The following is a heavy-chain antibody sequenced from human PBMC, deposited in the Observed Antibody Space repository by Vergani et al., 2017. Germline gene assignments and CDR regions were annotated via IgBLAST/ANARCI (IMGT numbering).Heavy chain of an antibody. Sequence: QVQLVQSGAEVKKPGSSVKVSCKASGGTFSSYAISWVRQAPGQGLEWMGGIIPIFGTANYAQKFQGRVTITADKSTSPDYMELSSLGSESTAVYYGARGRYGGSAGPGYYFDYWGQGTLVTVSS. CDR2: IIPIFGTA. D-gene: IGHD4-23*01. CDR1: GGTFSSYA. J-gene: IGHJ4*02. CDR3: ARGRYGGSAGPGYYFDY. V-gene: IGHV1-69*06.